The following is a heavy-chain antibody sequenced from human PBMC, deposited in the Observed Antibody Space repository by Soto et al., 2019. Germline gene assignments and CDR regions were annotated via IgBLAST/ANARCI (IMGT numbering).Heavy chain of an antibody. V-gene: IGHV3-33*01. D-gene: IGHD6-13*01. CDR3: AREVSSWYPGWAFDI. Sequence: PGGSLRLSCAASGFTFSSYGMHWVRQAPGKGLEWVAVIWYDGSNKYYADSVKGRFTISRDNSKNTLYLQMNSLRAEDTAVYYCAREVSSWYPGWAFDIWGQGTTVTVSS. J-gene: IGHJ3*02. CDR2: IWYDGSNK. CDR1: GFTFSSYG.